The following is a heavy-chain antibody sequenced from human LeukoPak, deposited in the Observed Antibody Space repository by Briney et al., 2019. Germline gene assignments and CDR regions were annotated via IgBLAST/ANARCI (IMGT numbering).Heavy chain of an antibody. CDR1: GGSISSGNYY. J-gene: IGHJ4*02. CDR3: ARGRDGFTILAY. Sequence: SQTLSLICTVSGGSISSGNYYWTWIRPPAGKGLEWIGRINTSGGTFYNPSLKSRVTISLDTSKNQFSLNLSSVTAADTAVYYCARGRDGFTILAYWGQGTLVTVSS. V-gene: IGHV4-61*02. D-gene: IGHD5-24*01. CDR2: INTSGGT.